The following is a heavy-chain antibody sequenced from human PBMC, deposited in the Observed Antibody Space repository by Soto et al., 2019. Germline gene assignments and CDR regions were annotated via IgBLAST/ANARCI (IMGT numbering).Heavy chain of an antibody. CDR3: TRAAIKGELLDY. CDR2: IWHDGSNK. J-gene: IGHJ4*02. V-gene: IGHV3-33*01. Sequence: VGSLRLSCAASGFTFNNYGMHWVRQAPGKGLEWVALIWHDGSNKGYADSVKGRFTISRDNSKNTLNLQMNSLRVEDTAVYYCTRAAIKGELLDYWGQGTQVTVSS. D-gene: IGHD1-26*01. CDR1: GFTFNNYG.